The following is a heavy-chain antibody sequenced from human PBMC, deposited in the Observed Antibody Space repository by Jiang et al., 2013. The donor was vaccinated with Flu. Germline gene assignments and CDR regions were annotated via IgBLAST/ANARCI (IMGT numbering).Heavy chain of an antibody. CDR3: ARDIEGLRSGGSPGAFDI. CDR1: GGTFTSQA. V-gene: IGHV1-69*06. D-gene: IGHD2-15*01. Sequence: SGAEVKKPGSSVRVSCKASGGTFTSQAISWVRQAPGQGLEWMGGTIPIFDTADYAQKFQGRLTITADTSTTTVYMELNSLRSEDSALYFCARDIEGLRSGGSPGAFDIWGQGTMVTVSS. CDR2: TIPIFDTA. J-gene: IGHJ3*02.